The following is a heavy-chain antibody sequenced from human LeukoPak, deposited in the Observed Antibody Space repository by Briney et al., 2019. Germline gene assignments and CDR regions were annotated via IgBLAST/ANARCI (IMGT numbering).Heavy chain of an antibody. D-gene: IGHD1-26*01. Sequence: GGSLRLSCAASGFTVSSNYMSWVRRAPGKGLEWVSGIGGTGDSTYYADSVKGRFIISRDNSKNTLFLQMNSLRAEDTAVYYCVKDRYSGSPSYFDYWGQGTLVAVSS. CDR1: GFTVSSNY. V-gene: IGHV3-23*01. J-gene: IGHJ4*02. CDR3: VKDRYSGSPSYFDY. CDR2: IGGTGDST.